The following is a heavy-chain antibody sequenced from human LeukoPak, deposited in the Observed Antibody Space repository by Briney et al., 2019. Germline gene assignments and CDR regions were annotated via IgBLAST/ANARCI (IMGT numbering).Heavy chain of an antibody. J-gene: IGHJ5*01. CDR1: GGSLSSSSYY. Sequence: SETLSLTCTVSGGSLSSSSYYWGWVRQPPGKGLEWLGSIYYSGSTYYNPSLKSRVTISVDTSKNQFSLKLSSVTAADTAVYYCARGPGYCSGDSCYSDPFNSWGQGTLVIVSS. CDR3: ARGPGYCSGDSCYSDPFNS. CDR2: IYYSGST. V-gene: IGHV4-39*01. D-gene: IGHD2-15*01.